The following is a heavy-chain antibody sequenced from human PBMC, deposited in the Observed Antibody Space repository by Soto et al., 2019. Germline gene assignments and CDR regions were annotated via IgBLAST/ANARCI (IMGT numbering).Heavy chain of an antibody. Sequence: PGESLKISCKGSGYSFTSYWIGWVRQMPGKGLEWMGIIYPGDSDTRYSPSFQGQVTISADKSISTAYLQWSSLKASDTAMYYCARLNSSGWSPFYYYYGMDVWGQGTTVTVSS. CDR1: GYSFTSYW. J-gene: IGHJ6*02. CDR2: IYPGDSDT. V-gene: IGHV5-51*01. CDR3: ARLNSSGWSPFYYYYGMDV. D-gene: IGHD6-19*01.